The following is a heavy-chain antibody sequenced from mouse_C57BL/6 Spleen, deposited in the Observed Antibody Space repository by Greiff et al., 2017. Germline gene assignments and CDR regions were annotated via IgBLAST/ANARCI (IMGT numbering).Heavy chain of an antibody. Sequence: VQLQESGPELVKPGASVKISCKASGYAFSSSWMNWVKQRPGKGLEWIGRIYPGDGDTNYNGKFKGKATLTADKSSSTAYMQLSSLTSEDSAVYFCARAEGLYSNYFDYWGQGTTLTVSS. CDR2: IYPGDGDT. D-gene: IGHD2-5*01. CDR1: GYAFSSSW. J-gene: IGHJ2*01. CDR3: ARAEGLYSNYFDY. V-gene: IGHV1-82*01.